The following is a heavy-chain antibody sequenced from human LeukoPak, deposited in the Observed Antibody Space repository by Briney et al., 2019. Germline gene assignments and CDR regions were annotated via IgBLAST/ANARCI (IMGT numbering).Heavy chain of an antibody. V-gene: IGHV4-31*03. CDR2: IYYSGST. Sequence: SQTLSLTCTVSGGSISSGGYYWSWIRQHPGKGLEWIGYIYYSGSTYYNPSLKSRVTISVDTSKNQFSLKLSSVTAADTAVYYCAGPASQDDHGDFQHWGQGTLVTVSS. D-gene: IGHD4-17*01. CDR3: AGPASQDDHGDFQH. J-gene: IGHJ1*01. CDR1: GGSISSGGYY.